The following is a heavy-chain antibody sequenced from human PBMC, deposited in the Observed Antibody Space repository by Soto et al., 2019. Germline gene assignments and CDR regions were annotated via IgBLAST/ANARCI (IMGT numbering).Heavy chain of an antibody. J-gene: IGHJ3*02. V-gene: IGHV4-31*03. D-gene: IGHD2-21*02. CDR1: GASINHSDYY. Sequence: QVQLQESGPGLVKPSQTLSITCSVSGASINHSDYYWSWIRQHPQRGLEWIAYIYYSGSTNYNPSLKSRITISVDSSKNQFSLKLSSMTAADSAVYYCAVVTGAFDIWGQGTMVAVSS. CDR3: AVVTGAFDI. CDR2: IYYSGST.